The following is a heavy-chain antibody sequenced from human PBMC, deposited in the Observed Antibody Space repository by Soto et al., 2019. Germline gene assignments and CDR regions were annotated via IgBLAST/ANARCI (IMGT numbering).Heavy chain of an antibody. Sequence: EVQLLESGGGLVQPGGSLRLSCAASGFTFNNYAMSWVRQAPREGLVWVSAISGNSGSTYYADSVKGRFTISRDNSKNTLYLQMNSLRAEDTAVYYCAKEIVVIPAAGDAFDICGQGTMVTVSS. V-gene: IGHV3-23*01. J-gene: IGHJ3*02. CDR2: ISGNSGST. CDR1: GFTFNNYA. CDR3: AKEIVVIPAAGDAFDI. D-gene: IGHD2-2*01.